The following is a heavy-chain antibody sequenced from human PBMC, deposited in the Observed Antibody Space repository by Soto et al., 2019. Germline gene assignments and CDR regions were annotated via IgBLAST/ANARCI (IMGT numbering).Heavy chain of an antibody. CDR1: GGSISSSSYY. D-gene: IGHD2-8*01. J-gene: IGHJ5*02. Sequence: SETLSLTCTVSGGSISSSSYYWGWIRQPPGKGLEWIGCIYYSGNTYYNPSLKSRVTISVDTSGNQFSLRLNSVTAADTAVYYCTKVSSGWFDPWGQGTLVTVSS. CDR3: TKVSSGWFDP. CDR2: IYYSGNT. V-gene: IGHV4-39*01.